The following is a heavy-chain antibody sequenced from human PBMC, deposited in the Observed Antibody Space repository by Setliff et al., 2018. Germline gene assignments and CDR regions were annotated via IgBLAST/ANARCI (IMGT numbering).Heavy chain of an antibody. CDR1: GFTFSSYA. Sequence: GESLKISCAASGFTFSSYAMSWVRQAPGTGLEWVSAMSGSAGSTYYADSVKGRFTISRDNSKNTLYLQMNILRVEDTAVYYCAKSHISWPIFFDYWGQGTLVTVSS. V-gene: IGHV3-23*01. D-gene: IGHD6-13*01. CDR2: MSGSAGST. J-gene: IGHJ4*02. CDR3: AKSHISWPIFFDY.